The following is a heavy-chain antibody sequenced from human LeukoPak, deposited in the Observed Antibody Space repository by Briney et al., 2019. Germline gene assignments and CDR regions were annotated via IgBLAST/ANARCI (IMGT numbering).Heavy chain of an antibody. J-gene: IGHJ4*02. Sequence: GGSLRLSCAASGFTFSSYGMHWVRQAPGKGLEWVAVISYDGSNKYYADSVKGRFTISRDNSKNTLYLQMNSLRAEDTAVYYCAKDRWFGDEGWYFDYWGQGTLVTVSS. CDR3: AKDRWFGDEGWYFDY. CDR2: ISYDGSNK. V-gene: IGHV3-30*18. D-gene: IGHD3-10*01. CDR1: GFTFSSYG.